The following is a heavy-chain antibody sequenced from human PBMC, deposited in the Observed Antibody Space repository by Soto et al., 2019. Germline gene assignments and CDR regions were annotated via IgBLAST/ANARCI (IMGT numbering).Heavy chain of an antibody. CDR1: GFNFGNAW. V-gene: IGHV3-15*01. D-gene: IGHD3-3*02. CDR3: TTTSIGLYFDH. J-gene: IGHJ4*02. CDR2: IKTKSDGATT. Sequence: EFQLVESGGGLMKPGGSLRLSCTASGFNFGNAWMSWVRQAPGKGPEWVGRIKTKSDGATTDYGAPVKGRFSISRDDSKNMLFLQMDSLQTEATAVYYCTTTSIGLYFDHWGQGTLVTVSS.